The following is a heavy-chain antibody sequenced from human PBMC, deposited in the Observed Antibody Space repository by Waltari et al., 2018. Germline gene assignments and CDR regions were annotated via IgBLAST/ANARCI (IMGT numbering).Heavy chain of an antibody. V-gene: IGHV3-48*01. Sequence: EVQLVESGGGLVQPGGSLRLSCAASGFTFSSYSMNWVRQAPGKGLEWVSYISISSRTIDYADSVKGRFTISRDNAKNSLYLQMNSLRAEDTAVYYCARDRRQYTKDYFDYWGQGTLVTVSS. D-gene: IGHD1-1*01. CDR1: GFTFSSYS. J-gene: IGHJ4*02. CDR2: ISISSRTI. CDR3: ARDRRQYTKDYFDY.